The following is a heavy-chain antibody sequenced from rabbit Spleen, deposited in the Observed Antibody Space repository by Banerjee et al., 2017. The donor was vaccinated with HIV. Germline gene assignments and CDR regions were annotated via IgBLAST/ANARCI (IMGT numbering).Heavy chain of an antibody. Sequence: QEQLEESGGDLVKPEGSLTLTCTASGFSFSTSHYMCWVRQAPGKGLEWIARIYTGSGGKIDYTNWAKGRFTISKISSTTVTLQMTSLTAADTATYFCARDDGDASAYALPLWGQGTLVTVS. J-gene: IGHJ4*01. V-gene: IGHV1S45*01. CDR3: ARDDGDASAYALPL. CDR1: GFSFSTSHY. D-gene: IGHD6-1*01. CDR2: IYTGSGGKI.